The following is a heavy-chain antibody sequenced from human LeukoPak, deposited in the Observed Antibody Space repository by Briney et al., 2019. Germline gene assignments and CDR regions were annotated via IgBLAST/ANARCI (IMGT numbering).Heavy chain of an antibody. CDR3: ARGDGYGDF. Sequence: TGGSLRLSCAASGFTSATHAMHWVRQAPGKGLEWVAVISFDANDKYSSDSVKGRFTISRDNSKNTLYLQMNSLRAEDTAVYYCARGDGYGDFWGQGTLVTVSS. D-gene: IGHD5-24*01. CDR1: GFTSATHA. CDR2: ISFDANDK. V-gene: IGHV3-30*03. J-gene: IGHJ4*02.